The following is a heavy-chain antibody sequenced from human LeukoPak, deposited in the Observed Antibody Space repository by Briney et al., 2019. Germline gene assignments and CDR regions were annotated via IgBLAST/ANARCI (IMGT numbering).Heavy chain of an antibody. CDR1: GYTFTDYY. Sequence: ASVKVSCKASGYTFTDYYMHWVRQAPGQGLEWMGWISAYNGNTNYSQKLQGRVTITTDTSTSTAYMELRILRSDDTAVYYCARDLGPVDIVATIGYYYYGMDVWGQGTTVTVSS. CDR3: ARDLGPVDIVATIGYYYYGMDV. J-gene: IGHJ6*02. V-gene: IGHV1-18*04. CDR2: ISAYNGNT. D-gene: IGHD5-12*01.